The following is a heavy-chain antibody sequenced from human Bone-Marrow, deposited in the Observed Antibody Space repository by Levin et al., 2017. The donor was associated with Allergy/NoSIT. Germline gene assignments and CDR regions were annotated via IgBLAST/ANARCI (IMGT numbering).Heavy chain of an antibody. V-gene: IGHV1-69*13. CDR1: GGTFSSYA. Sequence: SVKVSCKASGGTFSSYAISWVRQAPGQGLEWMGGIIPIFGTANYAQKFQGRVTITADESTSTAYMELSSLRSEDTAVYYCARADVGRDYDFWSGSGGGWGQGTLVTVSS. D-gene: IGHD3-3*01. CDR2: IIPIFGTA. J-gene: IGHJ4*02. CDR3: ARADVGRDYDFWSGSGGG.